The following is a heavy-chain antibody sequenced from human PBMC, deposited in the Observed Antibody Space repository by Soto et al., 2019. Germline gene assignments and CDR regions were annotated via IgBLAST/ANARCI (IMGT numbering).Heavy chain of an antibody. CDR2: IHSSGST. D-gene: IGHD6-13*01. CDR3: ARDQGVAEAGINCLET. Sequence: PSSSXSLTGTVAVSSINIYHCILIRQPAGKGLEWIGHIHSSGSTNYNPSLKSRVTMSVDTSKNQFSLRLMSLTAADPAVYYSARDQGVAEAGINCLETWGQGPLVNVYS. J-gene: IGHJ4*02. V-gene: IGHV4-4*07. CDR1: VSSINIYH.